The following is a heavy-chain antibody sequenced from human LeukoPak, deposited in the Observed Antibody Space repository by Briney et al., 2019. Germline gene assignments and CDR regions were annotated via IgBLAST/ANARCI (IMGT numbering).Heavy chain of an antibody. CDR1: GFTFGDYA. Sequence: GGSLRLSCTASGFTFGDYAMSWFRQGPGKGLEWVGFIRSKAFGGTTDYAASVKGSFTISRDDSKSIAYLQINSLKTEDTAVYYCSRRFGESSGDAFDLWGQGTLVTVSS. D-gene: IGHD3-10*01. J-gene: IGHJ3*01. CDR2: IRSKAFGGTT. V-gene: IGHV3-49*03. CDR3: SRRFGESSGDAFDL.